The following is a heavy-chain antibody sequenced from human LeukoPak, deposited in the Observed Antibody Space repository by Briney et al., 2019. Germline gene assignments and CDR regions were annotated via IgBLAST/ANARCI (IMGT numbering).Heavy chain of an antibody. CDR3: AKDIRFLEWSYLDY. J-gene: IGHJ4*02. Sequence: GGSLRLSCAASGFTFSSYGMHWVRQAPGKGLEWVAFIHYDGSNKYYGDSVKGRFTISRDNSKNTLYLQMNSLRAEDTAVYYCAKDIRFLEWSYLDYWGQGTLVTVSS. D-gene: IGHD3-3*01. CDR2: IHYDGSNK. V-gene: IGHV3-30*02. CDR1: GFTFSSYG.